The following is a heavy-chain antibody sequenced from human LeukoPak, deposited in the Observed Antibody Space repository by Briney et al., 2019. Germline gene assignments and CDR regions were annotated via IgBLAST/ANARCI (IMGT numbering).Heavy chain of an antibody. J-gene: IGHJ4*02. CDR2: IIPIFGTA. CDR1: GGTFSSYA. Sequence: GASVKVSCKASGGTFSSYAISWVRQAPGQGLEWMGGIIPIFGTANYAQKFQGRVTMTRNTSISTAYMELSSLRSEDTAVYYCARGGFLAAAADGWGQGTLVTVSS. CDR3: ARGGFLAAAADG. V-gene: IGHV1-69*05. D-gene: IGHD6-13*01.